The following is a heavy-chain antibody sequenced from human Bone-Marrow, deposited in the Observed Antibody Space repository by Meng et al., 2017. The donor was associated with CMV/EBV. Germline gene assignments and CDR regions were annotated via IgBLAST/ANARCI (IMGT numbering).Heavy chain of an antibody. CDR3: ARDPGSARGFDP. J-gene: IGHJ5*02. D-gene: IGHD6-25*01. CDR2: ISPYNGQT. Sequence: CKASGYTFNKFGISWVRQAPGQGPEWMGGISPYNGQTNYAQKFRGRVTMTTDTYTNTAYVELRSLRSDDTAMYYCARDPGSARGFDPWGQGTLVTVSS. CDR1: GYTFNKFG. V-gene: IGHV1-18*01.